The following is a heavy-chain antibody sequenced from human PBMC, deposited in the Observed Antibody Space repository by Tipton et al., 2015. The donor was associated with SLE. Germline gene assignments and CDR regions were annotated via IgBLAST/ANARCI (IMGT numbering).Heavy chain of an antibody. V-gene: IGHV3-7*01. CDR3: SRGLFSGDRDY. CDR1: GFTFSNNW. CDR2: IEEDGSEK. J-gene: IGHJ4*02. D-gene: IGHD2-21*01. Sequence: SLRLSCIVSGFTFSNNWMAWVRQAPGKGLEWVATIEEDGSEKFVVDSVKGRFTISRDNAKNSLYLQMNSLRVDDTAVYYCSRGLFSGDRDYWGQGTLVTVSS.